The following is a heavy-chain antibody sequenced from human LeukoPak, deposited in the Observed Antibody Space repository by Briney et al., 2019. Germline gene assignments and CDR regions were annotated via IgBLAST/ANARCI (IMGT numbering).Heavy chain of an antibody. V-gene: IGHV3-7*01. CDR1: GFIFSNYW. CDR3: ARVLLVQLERRHYFDY. CDR2: IKQDGSEK. J-gene: IGHJ4*02. Sequence: PGGSLRPSCAASGFIFSNYWMSWVRQAPGKGLEWVANIKQDGSEKYYVDSVKGRFTISRDNAKNSLYLQMNSLRAEDTAVYYCARVLLVQLERRHYFDYWGQGTLVTVSS. D-gene: IGHD1-1*01.